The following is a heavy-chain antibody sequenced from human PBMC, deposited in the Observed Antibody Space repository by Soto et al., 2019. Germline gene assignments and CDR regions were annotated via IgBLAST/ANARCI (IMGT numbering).Heavy chain of an antibody. D-gene: IGHD3-22*01. CDR1: GGTFSSYA. CDR2: IIPIFGTA. Sequence: GASVKVSCKASGGTFSSYAISWVRQAPGQGLEWMGGIIPIFGTANYAQKFQGRVTITADESTSTAYMELSSLRSEDTAVYYCASRAGHYDSSRSYPFDYCGQGTLVTVSS. V-gene: IGHV1-69*13. J-gene: IGHJ4*02. CDR3: ASRAGHYDSSRSYPFDY.